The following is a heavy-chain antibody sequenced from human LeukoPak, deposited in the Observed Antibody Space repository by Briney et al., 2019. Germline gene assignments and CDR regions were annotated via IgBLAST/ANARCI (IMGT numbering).Heavy chain of an antibody. J-gene: IGHJ4*02. V-gene: IGHV4-39*07. Sequence: SETLSLTCTVSGGSIRSSYYYWGWIRQPPGKGLEWIGEINHSGSTKYNPSLKSRVTISVDTSKNQFSLKLSSVTAADTAVYYCARGVLWLRSFDYWGQGTLVTVSS. CDR2: INHSGST. D-gene: IGHD5-12*01. CDR1: GGSIRSSYYY. CDR3: ARGVLWLRSFDY.